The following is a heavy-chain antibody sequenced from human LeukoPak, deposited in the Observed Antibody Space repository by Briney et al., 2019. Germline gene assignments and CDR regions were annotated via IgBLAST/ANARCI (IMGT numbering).Heavy chain of an antibody. CDR3: ARLHQRFLES. D-gene: IGHD3-3*01. V-gene: IGHV1-2*02. CDR1: GYTFTGYY. J-gene: IGHJ5*02. CDR2: INPNSGGT. Sequence: GASVKVSCKASGYTFTGYYMHWVRQAPGQGLEWMGWINPNSGGTNYAQKFQGRVTITADKSTSTAYMELSSLRSEDTAVYYCARLHQRFLESWGQGTLVTVSS.